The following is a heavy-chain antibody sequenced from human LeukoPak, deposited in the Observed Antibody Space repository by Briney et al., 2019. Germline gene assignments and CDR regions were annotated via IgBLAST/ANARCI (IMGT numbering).Heavy chain of an antibody. CDR2: IYSGGNT. CDR1: GFTVSSNS. V-gene: IGHV3-53*01. CDR3: ARAHYDILTGYYSRYSY. J-gene: IGHJ4*02. Sequence: GGSLRLSCTVSGFTVSSNSMSWVRQAPGKGLEWVSFIYSGGNTHYSDSVKGRFTISRDNAKNSLYLQMNNLRAEDTAVYYCARAHYDILTGYYSRYSYWGQGTLVTVSS. D-gene: IGHD3-9*01.